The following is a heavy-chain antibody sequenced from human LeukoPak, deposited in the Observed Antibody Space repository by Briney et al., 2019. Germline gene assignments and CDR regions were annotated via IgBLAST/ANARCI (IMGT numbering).Heavy chain of an antibody. CDR3: ARVGIVVVPAAMIWYYYYYMDV. D-gene: IGHD2-2*01. V-gene: IGHV3-7*01. Sequence: GGSLRLSCAASGFTFSSYWMSWVRQAPGKGLEWVANIKQDGSEKYYVDSVKGRFTISRDNAKNSPYLQMNSLRAEDTAVYYCARVGIVVVPAAMIWYYYYYMDVWGKGTTVTVSS. CDR2: IKQDGSEK. CDR1: GFTFSSYW. J-gene: IGHJ6*03.